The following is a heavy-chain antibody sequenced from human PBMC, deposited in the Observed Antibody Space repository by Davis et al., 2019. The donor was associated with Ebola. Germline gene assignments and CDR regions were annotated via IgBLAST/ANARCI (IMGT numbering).Heavy chain of an antibody. CDR2: ISAYNGNT. V-gene: IGHV1-18*01. J-gene: IGHJ4*02. D-gene: IGHD2-2*01. Sequence: ASVKVSCKASGYTFTSYGISWVRHAPGQGLEWMGWISAYNGNTNYAQKLQGRVTITADKSTSTAYMELSSLRSEDTAVYYCARDRVPAAIDYWGQGTLVTVSS. CDR3: ARDRVPAAIDY. CDR1: GYTFTSYG.